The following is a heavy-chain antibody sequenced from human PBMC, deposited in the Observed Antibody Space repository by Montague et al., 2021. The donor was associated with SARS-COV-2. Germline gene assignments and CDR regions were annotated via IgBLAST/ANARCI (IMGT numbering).Heavy chain of an antibody. J-gene: IGHJ4*02. CDR3: VRHPHYDDLNGPPDF. Sequence: SETLSLTCTVSGVSVTDYYWSWIRQPPGKGLEWVGDVLYNKGTNFSPSLKSRVAISVDTSKNQFSLRLTSVTAADTAFYYCVRHPHYDDLNGPPDFWDQGTLVTVSS. V-gene: IGHV4-59*08. CDR2: VLYNKGT. CDR1: GVSVTDYY. D-gene: IGHD3-9*01.